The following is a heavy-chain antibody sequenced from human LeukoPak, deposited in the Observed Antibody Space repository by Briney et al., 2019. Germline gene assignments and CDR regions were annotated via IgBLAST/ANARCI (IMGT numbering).Heavy chain of an antibody. Sequence: GGSLRLSCAASGFTFSDYYMIWIRRAPGKGLGWASSISSSSSYIYYANSVKGRFTISRDNAKNSLYLQMNSLRAEDTAVYYCARGFRDIVVVVVDFDYWGQGTLVTVSS. D-gene: IGHD2-15*01. V-gene: IGHV3-11*06. J-gene: IGHJ4*02. CDR2: ISSSSSYI. CDR3: ARGFRDIVVVVVDFDY. CDR1: GFTFSDYY.